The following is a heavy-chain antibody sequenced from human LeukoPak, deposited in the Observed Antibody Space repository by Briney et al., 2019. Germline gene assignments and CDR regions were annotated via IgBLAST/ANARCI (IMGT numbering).Heavy chain of an antibody. D-gene: IGHD3-10*01. J-gene: IGHJ3*02. CDR2: ISDISDYI. CDR1: GFTFSSNS. V-gene: IGHV3-21*01. CDR3: ARDGGDDAFDI. Sequence: GGSLRLSCAASGFTFSSNSMNWVRQAPGKGLEWVSSISDISDYIYYADSVKGRFTISRDNGKNSLYLQMNSLRVEDTAVYYCARDGGDDAFDIWGQGTMVTVSS.